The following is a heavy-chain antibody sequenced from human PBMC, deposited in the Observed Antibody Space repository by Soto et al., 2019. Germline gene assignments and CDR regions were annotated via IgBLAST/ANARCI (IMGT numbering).Heavy chain of an antibody. J-gene: IGHJ5*02. Sequence: GASVKVSCKASGYTFTGYYMHWVRQAPGQGLEWMGWINPNSGGTNYAQKFQGRVTMTRDTSISTAYMELSRLRSDDTAVYYCARDRGTMVRGVPNWFDPWGQGTLVTVSS. D-gene: IGHD3-10*01. CDR3: ARDRGTMVRGVPNWFDP. CDR2: INPNSGGT. V-gene: IGHV1-2*02. CDR1: GYTFTGYY.